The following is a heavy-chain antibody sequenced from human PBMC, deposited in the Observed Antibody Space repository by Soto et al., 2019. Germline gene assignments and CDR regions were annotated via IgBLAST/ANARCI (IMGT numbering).Heavy chain of an antibody. J-gene: IGHJ4*02. CDR1: GFTFSDYY. D-gene: IGHD3-10*02. CDR3: ARSGDNYNVLEY. Sequence: QVQLVESGGGLVKPGESLRLYCAGSGFTFSDYYMSWIRQAPGKGLECLSYSSNSGTYTRYADSVKGRFSISRDNAKNSLYLQINSLRGEETGLYYCARSGDNYNVLEYWGLGTPVTVSS. V-gene: IGHV3-11*06. CDR2: SSNSGTYT.